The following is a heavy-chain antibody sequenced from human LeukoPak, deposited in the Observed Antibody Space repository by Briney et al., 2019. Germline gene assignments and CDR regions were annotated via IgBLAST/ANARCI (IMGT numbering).Heavy chain of an antibody. CDR1: GFTFSDSA. V-gene: IGHV3-23*01. CDR3: ARDIELSC. J-gene: IGHJ4*02. D-gene: IGHD1-26*01. Sequence: GGSLRLSCEASGFTFSDSAMSWVRQASGRGLEWVSLISASGGNPYYADSVKGRFTVSRDRSKNTLHLQMNSLRAEDTAVYYCARDIELSCWGQGTLVTVSS. CDR2: ISASGGNP.